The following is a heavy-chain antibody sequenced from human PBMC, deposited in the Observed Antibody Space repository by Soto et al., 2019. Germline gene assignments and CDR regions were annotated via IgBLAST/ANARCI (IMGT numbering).Heavy chain of an antibody. CDR3: ARWGRVLRYCSGGSCYTWFDP. J-gene: IGHJ5*02. V-gene: IGHV1-69*01. Sequence: QVQLVQSGAEVKKPGSSVKVSCKASGGTFSSYAISWVRQAPGQGLEWMGGIIPIFGTANYAQKFQGRVTITADESTSRAYMELSSLGSEDTAVYYCARWGRVLRYCSGGSCYTWFDPWGQGTLVTVSS. D-gene: IGHD2-15*01. CDR2: IIPIFGTA. CDR1: GGTFSSYA.